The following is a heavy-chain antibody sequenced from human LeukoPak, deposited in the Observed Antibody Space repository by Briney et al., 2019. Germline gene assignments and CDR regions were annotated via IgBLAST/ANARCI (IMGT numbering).Heavy chain of an antibody. CDR2: INPSDGST. J-gene: IGHJ3*02. D-gene: IGHD5-24*01. Sequence: ASVKVSCKASGYTFTSYYIHLVRQAPGQGFEWMAIINPSDGSTTNSQKFQGRVTMTRDTSTSTVYMELRGLRSENTALYYCARIRDGYNDAYDIWGQGTMVTVSS. CDR1: GYTFTSYY. CDR3: ARIRDGYNDAYDI. V-gene: IGHV1-46*01.